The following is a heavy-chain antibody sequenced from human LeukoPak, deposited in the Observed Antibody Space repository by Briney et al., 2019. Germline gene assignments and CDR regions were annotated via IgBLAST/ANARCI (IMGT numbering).Heavy chain of an antibody. V-gene: IGHV4-61*02. CDR3: ARDRFSLLI. D-gene: IGHD2-8*01. Sequence: SETLSLTCSVSGDSITSGNYYWTWIRQPAGKGLEWIGLIYTSGSTKYNPSLKSRITISLDTSKNQFSLQLNSVTAADTAVYYCARDRFSLLIWGQGTLVTVSS. CDR1: GDSITSGNYY. CDR2: IYTSGST. J-gene: IGHJ4*02.